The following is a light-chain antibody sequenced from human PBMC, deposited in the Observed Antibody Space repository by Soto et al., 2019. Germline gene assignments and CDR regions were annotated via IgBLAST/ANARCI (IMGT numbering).Light chain of an antibody. J-gene: IGKJ4*01. CDR1: QSVFYSSDNKNY. CDR2: WAY. V-gene: IGKV4-1*01. Sequence: DIVMTQSPDSLAVSLGERATINCKSSQSVFYSSDNKNYLAWYQQKPGQPPRLLIYWAYTRESGVPDRFSGSGPGTDFTLTISSMQAEDVAVYYCQHHYTSPLTFGGGTKVEIK. CDR3: QHHYTSPLT.